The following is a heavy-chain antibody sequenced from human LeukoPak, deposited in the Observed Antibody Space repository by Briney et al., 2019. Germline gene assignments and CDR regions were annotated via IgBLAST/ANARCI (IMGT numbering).Heavy chain of an antibody. D-gene: IGHD3-16*02. J-gene: IGHJ3*02. V-gene: IGHV4-59*01. CDR1: GGSISSYY. Sequence: SETLSLTCTVSGGSISSYYRSWIRQPPGKGLEWIGYIYYSGSTNYNPSPKSRVTISVDTSKNQSSLKLSSVTAADTAVYYCAREGAVGVITLDDAFDIWGQGTMVTVSS. CDR3: AREGAVGVITLDDAFDI. CDR2: IYYSGST.